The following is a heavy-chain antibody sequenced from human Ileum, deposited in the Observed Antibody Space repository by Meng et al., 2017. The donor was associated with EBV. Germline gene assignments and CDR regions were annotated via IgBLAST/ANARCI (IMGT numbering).Heavy chain of an antibody. CDR1: GGSISSSDYY. J-gene: IGHJ4*02. D-gene: IGHD6-19*01. CDR3: ARRGYSSGWYAYDY. Sequence: QPQLQESGPGLVKPSETLSLTCTVSGGSISSSDYYWGWIRQPPGKGLEWIGSLYFSGSTYSNPSLESRVTISVDTSNNQFSLKLSSVTAADTAVYYCARRGYSSGWYAYDYWGQGTLVTVSS. V-gene: IGHV4-39*01. CDR2: LYFSGST.